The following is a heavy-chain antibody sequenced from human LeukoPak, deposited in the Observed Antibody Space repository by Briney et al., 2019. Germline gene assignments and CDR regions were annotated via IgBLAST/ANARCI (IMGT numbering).Heavy chain of an antibody. CDR2: IYYSGCT. CDR1: GGSISSYY. D-gene: IGHD3-22*01. Sequence: SETLSLTCTVSGGSISSYYWSWIRQPPGKGLEWIGYIYYSGCTNYNPSLKSRVTISVDTSKNQFSLKLSSVTAADTAVYYCASSGYYYSAFDIWGQGTMVTVSS. CDR3: ASSGYYYSAFDI. V-gene: IGHV4-59*01. J-gene: IGHJ3*02.